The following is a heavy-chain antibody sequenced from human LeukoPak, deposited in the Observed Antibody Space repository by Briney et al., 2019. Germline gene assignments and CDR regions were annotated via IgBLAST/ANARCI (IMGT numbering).Heavy chain of an antibody. D-gene: IGHD1-26*01. J-gene: IGHJ4*02. V-gene: IGHV3-23*01. CDR1: GFTFSNHA. Sequence: GGSLRLSCGASGFTFSNHALGWVRQAPGKGLEWVSVISGSGLNTYYTDSVKGRFTISRDNSKNTLSLQMNSLRVEDTAVYYCVKDIGTVGASPFDYWGQGTLVSVSS. CDR3: VKDIGTVGASPFDY. CDR2: ISGSGLNT.